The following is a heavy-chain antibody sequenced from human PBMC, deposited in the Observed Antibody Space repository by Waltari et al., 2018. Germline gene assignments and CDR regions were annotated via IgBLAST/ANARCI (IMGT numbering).Heavy chain of an antibody. D-gene: IGHD3-10*01. CDR3: ARVFLLYGSGRRSLLPFDY. J-gene: IGHJ4*02. Sequence: QVQLVQSGAEVKKPGASVKVSCKASGYTFTGYYMHWVRQAPGHGLEWMGRINPNSGGTNYAQKFQGRVTMTRDTSISTAYMELSRLRSDDTAVYYCARVFLLYGSGRRSLLPFDYWGQGTLVTVSS. V-gene: IGHV1-2*06. CDR2: INPNSGGT. CDR1: GYTFTGYY.